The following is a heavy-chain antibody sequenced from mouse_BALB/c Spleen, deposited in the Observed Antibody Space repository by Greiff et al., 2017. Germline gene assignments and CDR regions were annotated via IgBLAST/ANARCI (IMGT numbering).Heavy chain of an antibody. V-gene: IGHV5-17*02. CDR1: GFTFSSFG. CDR2: ISSGSSTI. J-gene: IGHJ4*01. D-gene: IGHD2-1*01. CDR3: ARSVYYGPFYAMDY. Sequence: VESGGGLVQPGGSRKLSCAASGFTFSSFGMHWVRQAPEKGLEWVAYISSGSSTIYYADTVKGRFTISRDNPKNTLFLQMTSLRSEDTAMYYCARSVYYGPFYAMDYWGQGTSVTVSS.